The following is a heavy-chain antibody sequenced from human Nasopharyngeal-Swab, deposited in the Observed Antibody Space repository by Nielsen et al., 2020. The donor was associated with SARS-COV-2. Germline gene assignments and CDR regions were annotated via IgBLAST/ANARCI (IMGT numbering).Heavy chain of an antibody. CDR2: ISWISGIT. D-gene: IGHD3-16*01. V-gene: IGHV3-9*01. CDR3: EKSPSVPGLGAFDF. CDR1: GLTFADYA. Sequence: GGSLTLSCAPSGLTFADYAMHCVRQAPGNGLEWVSFISWISGITGYADSVTGRFTISRAHAKNSLYLQMNSLRAEDTALSYCEKSPSVPGLGAFDFWGQGTMVTVSS. J-gene: IGHJ3*01.